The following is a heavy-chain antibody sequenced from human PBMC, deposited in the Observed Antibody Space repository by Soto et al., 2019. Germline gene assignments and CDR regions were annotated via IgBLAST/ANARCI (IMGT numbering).Heavy chain of an antibody. CDR2: INPNSGGT. CDR3: ARVTPYGIAARPWKDYYYYGMDV. D-gene: IGHD6-6*01. CDR1: GYTFTGYY. V-gene: IGHV1-2*04. J-gene: IGHJ6*02. Sequence: GASVKVSCKASGYTFTGYYMHWVRQAPGQGLEWMGWINPNSGGTNYAQKFQGWVTMTRDTSISTAYMELSRLRSDDTAVYYCARVTPYGIAARPWKDYYYYGMDVWGQGTTVTVSS.